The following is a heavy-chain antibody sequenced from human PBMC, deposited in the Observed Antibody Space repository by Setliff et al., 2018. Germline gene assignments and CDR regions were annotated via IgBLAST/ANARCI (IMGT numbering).Heavy chain of an antibody. CDR3: ARGKLRLGQLSLFYGFDI. J-gene: IGHJ3*02. CDR2: IHYRGTT. CDR1: GASISSGTYY. V-gene: IGHV4-39*07. D-gene: IGHD3-16*02. Sequence: SETLSLTCTVSGASISSGTYYWAWIRQPPGKGLEWIGRIHYRGTTYSNASLASRLTISVDTSKNQFSLKLSSVTAADTAIYYCARGKLRLGQLSLFYGFDIWGRGTMVTVS.